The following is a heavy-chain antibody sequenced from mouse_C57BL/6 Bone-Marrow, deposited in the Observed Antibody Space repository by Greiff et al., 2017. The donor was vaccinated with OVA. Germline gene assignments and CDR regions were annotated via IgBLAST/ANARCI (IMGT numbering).Heavy chain of an antibody. Sequence: QVQLQQSGAELARPGASVKLSCKASGYTFTSYGISWVKQRTGQGLEWIGEIYPRSGNTYYTEKFKGKATLTADKSSSTAYMELRSLTSEDSAVYFCARSTTVEAMDYWGQGTSVTVSS. D-gene: IGHD1-1*01. CDR2: IYPRSGNT. CDR3: ARSTTVEAMDY. J-gene: IGHJ4*01. V-gene: IGHV1-81*01. CDR1: GYTFTSYG.